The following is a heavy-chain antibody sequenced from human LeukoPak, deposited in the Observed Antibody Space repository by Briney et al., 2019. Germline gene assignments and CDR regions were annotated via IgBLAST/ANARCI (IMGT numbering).Heavy chain of an antibody. Sequence: GGSLRLSCAASGFTFSSYWMSWVRQAPGKGLEWVANIKQDGTEKHYVDSVKGRFTISRDNAKNSLYLQMNSLRAEDTVLYYCAKDYCSTTSCSFDYWGQGTLVTVSS. CDR1: GFTFSSYW. CDR3: AKDYCSTTSCSFDY. D-gene: IGHD2-2*01. V-gene: IGHV3-7*03. J-gene: IGHJ4*02. CDR2: IKQDGTEK.